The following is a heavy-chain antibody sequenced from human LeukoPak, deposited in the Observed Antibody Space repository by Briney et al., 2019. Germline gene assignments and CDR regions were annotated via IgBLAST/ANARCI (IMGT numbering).Heavy chain of an antibody. J-gene: IGHJ4*02. CDR3: ARGGEQLWLDY. D-gene: IGHD5-18*01. CDR2: INYNSGGT. V-gene: IGHV1-2*02. CDR1: GYTFTGYY. Sequence: ASVTVSCKASGYTFTGYYMHWVRQAPGQGLEWMGWINYNSGGTNYAQKFQGRVTMTRDTSISTAYMELSRLRSDDTAVYYCARGGEQLWLDYWGQGTLVTVSS.